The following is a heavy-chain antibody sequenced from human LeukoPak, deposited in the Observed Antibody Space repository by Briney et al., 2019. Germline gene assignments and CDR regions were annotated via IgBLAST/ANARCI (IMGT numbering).Heavy chain of an antibody. CDR3: AKARIAAAGTGAFDV. J-gene: IGHJ3*01. V-gene: IGHV3-23*01. CDR1: GFTFSSYW. D-gene: IGHD6-13*01. Sequence: GGSLRLSCAASGFTFSSYWMSWVRQAPGKGLEWVSAFSATDGSAQYAESVKGRFTISRDNSENSLYLQMGSLRDEDTAVYYCAKARIAAAGTGAFDVWGQGTMVTVSS. CDR2: FSATDGSA.